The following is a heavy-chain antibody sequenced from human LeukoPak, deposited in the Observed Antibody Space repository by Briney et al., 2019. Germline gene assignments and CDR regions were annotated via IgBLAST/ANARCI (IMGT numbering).Heavy chain of an antibody. CDR2: FDPEDGET. CDR1: GYTLTELS. D-gene: IGHD2-15*01. Sequence: ASVKVSCKVSGYTLTELSMHWVRQAPGKGLEWMGGFDPEDGETIYAQKFQGRATMTEDTSTDTAYMELSSLRSEDTAVYYCATSSSPPRSCGGSCYWYWGQGTLVTVSS. CDR3: ATSSSPPRSCGGSCYWY. J-gene: IGHJ4*02. V-gene: IGHV1-24*01.